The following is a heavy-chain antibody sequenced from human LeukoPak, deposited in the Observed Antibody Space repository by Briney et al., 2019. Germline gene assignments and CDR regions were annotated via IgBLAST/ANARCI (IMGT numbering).Heavy chain of an antibody. V-gene: IGHV3-30*18. CDR1: GFTFSSHD. CDR3: TKKTYAFDI. CDR2: VSYDGTNK. J-gene: IGHJ3*02. Sequence: GGSLRLSCAASGFTFSSHDMHWVRQAPGKGLEWVTGVSYDGTNKYYADSVKGRFTISRDNSKNTLDLQMNSLRAEDTAVYYCTKKTYAFDIWGQGTMVTVSS.